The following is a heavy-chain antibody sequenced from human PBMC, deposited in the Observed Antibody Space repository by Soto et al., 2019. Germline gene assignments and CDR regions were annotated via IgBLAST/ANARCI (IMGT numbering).Heavy chain of an antibody. CDR3: ARDSASTAMGSYYYYYYGMDV. D-gene: IGHD5-18*01. V-gene: IGHV1-2*02. CDR1: GYTFTGYY. J-gene: IGHJ6*02. CDR2: INPNSGGT. Sequence: ASVKVSCKASGYTFTGYYMHWARQAPGQGLEWMGWINPNSGGTNYAQKVQGRVTMTRDTSISTAYMELSRLRSDDTAVYYCARDSASTAMGSYYYYYYGMDVWGQGTTVTVSS.